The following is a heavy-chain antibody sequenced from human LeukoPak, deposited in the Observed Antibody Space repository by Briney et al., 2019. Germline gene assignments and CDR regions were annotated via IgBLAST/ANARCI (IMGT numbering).Heavy chain of an antibody. CDR3: ARVFRSAATFDY. Sequence: GGSLRLSCAASGFTFSSYGMHWVRQAPGKGLEWVAFIRYDGSNKYYADSVKGRFAISRDNSKNTLYLQMNSLRAEDTAVYYCARVFRSAATFDYWGQGTLVTVSS. V-gene: IGHV3-30*02. CDR2: IRYDGSNK. J-gene: IGHJ4*02. CDR1: GFTFSSYG. D-gene: IGHD2-15*01.